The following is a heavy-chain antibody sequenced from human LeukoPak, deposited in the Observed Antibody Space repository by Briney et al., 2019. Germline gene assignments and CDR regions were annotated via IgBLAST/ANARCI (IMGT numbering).Heavy chain of an antibody. V-gene: IGHV4-61*02. CDR3: ARVGLEWELPD. J-gene: IGHJ4*02. D-gene: IGHD1-26*01. Sequence: PSETLSLTCTVSGGSISSGGYYWSWIRQPAGKGLEWIGRIYTSGSTNYNPSLKSRVTMSVDTSKNQFSLKLSSVTAADTAVYYCARVGLEWELPDWGQGTLVTVSS. CDR2: IYTSGST. CDR1: GGSISSGGYY.